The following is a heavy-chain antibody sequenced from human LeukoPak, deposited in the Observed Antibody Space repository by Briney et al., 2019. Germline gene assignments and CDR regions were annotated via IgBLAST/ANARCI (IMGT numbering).Heavy chain of an antibody. Sequence: PGRSLRLSCAASGFTFDDYAMHWVRQAPGKGLEWVSGISWNSGSIGYADSVKGRFTISRDNAKNSLYLQMNSLRAEDTALYYCARIGATSNYYYYMDVWGKGTTVTVSS. CDR3: ARIGATSNYYYYMDV. J-gene: IGHJ6*03. CDR2: ISWNSGSI. CDR1: GFTFDDYA. V-gene: IGHV3-9*01. D-gene: IGHD1-26*01.